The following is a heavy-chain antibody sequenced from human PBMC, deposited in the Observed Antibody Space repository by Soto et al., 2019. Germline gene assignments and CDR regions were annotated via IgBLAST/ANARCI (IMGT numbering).Heavy chain of an antibody. CDR1: GGTFSSYA. J-gene: IGHJ3*02. D-gene: IGHD6-25*01. V-gene: IGHV1-69*13. Sequence: SVKVSCKASGGTFSSYAISWVRQSPGQGLEWMGGIIPIFGAANYAQKFQGRVTMTADESTSTAYMELSSLRSDDTAVYYCARSQQRGVFDIWGQGKMVTVSS. CDR3: ARSQQRGVFDI. CDR2: IIPIFGAA.